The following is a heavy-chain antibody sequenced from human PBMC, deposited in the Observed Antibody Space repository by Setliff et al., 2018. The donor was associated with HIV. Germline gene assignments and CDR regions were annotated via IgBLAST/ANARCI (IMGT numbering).Heavy chain of an antibody. V-gene: IGHV1-3*01. D-gene: IGHD2-15*01. J-gene: IGHJ5*02. CDR2: IKVGSGET. Sequence: GASVKVSCKASGYTFINHAMHWVRQAPGQRLEWMGWIKVGSGETQYSQELQGRVTITRHTSATTVYMELSSLTSEDTAVYYCARDGCSGQRCYLYNWFDPWGQGTLVTVSS. CDR1: GYTFINHA. CDR3: ARDGCSGQRCYLYNWFDP.